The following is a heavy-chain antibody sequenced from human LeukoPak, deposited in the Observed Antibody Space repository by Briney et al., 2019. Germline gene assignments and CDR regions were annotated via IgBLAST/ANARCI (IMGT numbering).Heavy chain of an antibody. J-gene: IGHJ5*02. Sequence: SETLSLTCTVSGGSISSYYWSWIRQPPGEGLEWIGYIYYSGSTNYNPSLKSRVTISVDTSKNQFSLRLGSVTAADTAVYYCARDSAAADWYNWFDPWGQGTLVTVSS. D-gene: IGHD6-13*01. CDR3: ARDSAAADWYNWFDP. CDR1: GGSISSYY. CDR2: IYYSGST. V-gene: IGHV4-59*12.